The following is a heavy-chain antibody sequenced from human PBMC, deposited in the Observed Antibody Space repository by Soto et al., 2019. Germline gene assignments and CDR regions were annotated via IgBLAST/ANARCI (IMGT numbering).Heavy chain of an antibody. CDR3: ARGIAARFPYYYGMAV. CDR2: IWYDGSNK. D-gene: IGHD6-6*01. Sequence: QVQLVESGGGVVQPGRSLRLSCAASGFTFSSYGMHWVRQAPGKGLEWVAVIWYDGSNKYYADSVKGRFTISRDNSKNTVYREMNTLRAEDTVVYYWARGIAARFPYYYGMAVWGKGTTVPFPS. V-gene: IGHV3-33*01. J-gene: IGHJ6*04. CDR1: GFTFSSYG.